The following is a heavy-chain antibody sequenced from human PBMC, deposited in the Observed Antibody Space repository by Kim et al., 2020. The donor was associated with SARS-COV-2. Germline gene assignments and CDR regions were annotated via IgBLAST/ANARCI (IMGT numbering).Heavy chain of an antibody. CDR1: GFTFSSYA. D-gene: IGHD3-10*01. CDR2: ISYDGSNK. J-gene: IGHJ3*02. CDR3: ARDMVSPYQAAPDDAFDI. Sequence: GGSLRLSCAASGFTFSSYAMHWVRQAPGKGLEWVAVISYDGSNKYYADSVKGRFTISRDNSKNTLYLQMNSLRAEDTAVYYCARDMVSPYQAAPDDAFDIWGQGTMVTVSS. V-gene: IGHV3-30-3*01.